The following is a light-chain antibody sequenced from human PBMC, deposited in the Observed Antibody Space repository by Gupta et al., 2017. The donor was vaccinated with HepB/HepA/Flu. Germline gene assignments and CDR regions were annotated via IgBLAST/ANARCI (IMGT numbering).Light chain of an antibody. V-gene: IGKV1-39*01. Sequence: DIQMTQSPSSLSASVGDRVTITCRASQRISSYLNWYQQKPGKAPKLLIYAASRVKSGVPSRFSGSGSGTDFTLTISSRQPEDFANYYCQQRDSTPFTFGQGTKLDIK. CDR3: QQRDSTPFT. CDR2: AAS. J-gene: IGKJ2*01. CDR1: QRISSY.